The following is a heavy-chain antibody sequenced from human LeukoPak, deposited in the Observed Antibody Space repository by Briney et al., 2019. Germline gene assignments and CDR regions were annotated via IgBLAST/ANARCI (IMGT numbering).Heavy chain of an antibody. CDR2: ISSSSSYI. Sequence: PGGSLRLSCAASGFTFSSYSMNWVRQDPGKGLEWVSSISSSSSYIYYADSVKGRFTISRDNAKNSLYLQMNSLRAEDTAVYYCASDEGRGYYFDYWGQGTLVTVSS. J-gene: IGHJ4*02. V-gene: IGHV3-21*01. CDR3: ASDEGRGYYFDY. CDR1: GFTFSSYS. D-gene: IGHD3-10*01.